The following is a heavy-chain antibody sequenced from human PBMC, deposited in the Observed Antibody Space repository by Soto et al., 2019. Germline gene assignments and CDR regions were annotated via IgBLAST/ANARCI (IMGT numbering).Heavy chain of an antibody. CDR3: ARHVAVPRTRGFDY. D-gene: IGHD2-15*01. CDR2: IYHSGTT. CDR1: GASISDNW. Sequence: PSETLSLTCAVSGASISDNWWSWVRQSPGKGLEWIGEIYHSGTTTYNPFLKSRVIISVDKSASQISLTLNSVTAADTAIYYCARHVAVPRTRGFDYWGQGTPVTVSS. J-gene: IGHJ4*02. V-gene: IGHV4-4*02.